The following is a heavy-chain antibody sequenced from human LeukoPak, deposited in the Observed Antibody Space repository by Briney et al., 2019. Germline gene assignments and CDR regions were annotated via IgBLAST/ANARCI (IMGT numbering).Heavy chain of an antibody. D-gene: IGHD3-22*01. CDR1: GGSISSGNYY. V-gene: IGHV4-61*02. Sequence: SETLSLTCTVSGGSISSGNYYWSWIRQPAGKGLEWIGRIYSSGSTNYNPSLKSRVTILVDTSRNQFYLMLRSVTAADTALYYCARIRDGGYEYYYYYMDVWGKGTSVTVSS. CDR3: ARIRDGGYEYYYYYMDV. J-gene: IGHJ6*03. CDR2: IYSSGST.